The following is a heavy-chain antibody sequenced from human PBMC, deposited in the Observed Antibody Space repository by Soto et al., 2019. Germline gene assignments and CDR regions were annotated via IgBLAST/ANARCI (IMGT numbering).Heavy chain of an antibody. CDR2: ISTNNGNT. Sequence: ASVKVSFKASGYTFSDYGISWVRQAPVQRPEYMGWISTNNGNTQYAPNIQGRVTMTTDTSTSTGYMELRSLRPDDTAVYYCAIQRAGAYGMDVWGQGTTVTVSS. CDR3: AIQRAGAYGMDV. D-gene: IGHD3-10*01. V-gene: IGHV1-18*01. CDR1: GYTFSDYG. J-gene: IGHJ6*02.